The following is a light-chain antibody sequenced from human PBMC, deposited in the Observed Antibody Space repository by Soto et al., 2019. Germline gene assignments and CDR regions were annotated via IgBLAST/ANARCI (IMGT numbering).Light chain of an antibody. CDR2: GAS. CDR1: QSVDTK. CDR3: QQYNNWPPLYT. V-gene: IGKV3-15*01. J-gene: IGKJ2*01. Sequence: EIVMTQSPATLSVPPGERATLSCRASQSVDTKLAWYQQKPGQAPRLLIYGASTRATGIPTRFSGSGSGTEFTLTISSLQSEDFAVYYCQQYNNWPPLYTFGQGTKLEI.